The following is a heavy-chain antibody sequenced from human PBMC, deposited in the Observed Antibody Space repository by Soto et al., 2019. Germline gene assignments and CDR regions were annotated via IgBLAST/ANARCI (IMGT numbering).Heavy chain of an antibody. Sequence: SETLSLTCTVSGGSISSGDYYWSWIRQPPGKGLEWIGYIYHSGSTYYNPSLKSRVTISIDRSKNQFSLKLSSVTAADTAVYYCARFYGDYSNWFDPWGQGTLVTVSS. J-gene: IGHJ5*02. CDR1: GGSISSGDYY. CDR3: ARFYGDYSNWFDP. CDR2: IYHSGST. V-gene: IGHV4-30-2*01. D-gene: IGHD4-17*01.